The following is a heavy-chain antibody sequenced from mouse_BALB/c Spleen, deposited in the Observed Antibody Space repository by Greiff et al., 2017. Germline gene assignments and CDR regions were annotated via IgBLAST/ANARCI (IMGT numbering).Heavy chain of an antibody. J-gene: IGHJ2*01. Sequence: QVQLQQSGAELVRPGSSVKISCKASGYAFSSYWMNWVKQRPGQGLEWIGQIYPGDGDTNYNGKFKGKATLTADKSSSTAYMQLSSLTSEDSAVYFCARSGWVYYFDYWGQGTTLTVSS. V-gene: IGHV1-80*01. CDR2: IYPGDGDT. CDR1: GYAFSSYW. CDR3: ARSGWVYYFDY. D-gene: IGHD1-3*01.